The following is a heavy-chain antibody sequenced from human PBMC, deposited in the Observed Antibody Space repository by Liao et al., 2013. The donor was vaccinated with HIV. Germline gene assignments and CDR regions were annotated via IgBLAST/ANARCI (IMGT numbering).Heavy chain of an antibody. CDR2: IDHSGDT. V-gene: IGHV4-39*07. CDR1: GGPISSQSNF. Sequence: QVQLQVSGPGLVKPSETLSLTCSVSGGPISSQSNFWGWIRQPPGKGLEWIGEIDHSGDTNYNTSLKSRVTMSQNTSKNQFSLKLTSVTAADTAVYFCARGVTTLSRRLLPKPFDIWGQGTMVTVSS. D-gene: IGHD4/OR15-4a*01. J-gene: IGHJ3*02. CDR3: ARGVTTLSRRLLPKPFDI.